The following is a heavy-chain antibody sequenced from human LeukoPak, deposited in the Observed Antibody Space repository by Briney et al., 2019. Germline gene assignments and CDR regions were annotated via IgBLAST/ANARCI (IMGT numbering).Heavy chain of an antibody. D-gene: IGHD2-2*02. CDR3: AKDAYCSSTSCYKVNWNYGVVY. CDR2: ISSSSSYT. Sequence: PGGSLRLSCAASGFTFSSYSMNWVRQAPGKGLEWVSYISSSSSYTYYADSVKGRFTISRDNAKNSLFLQMNSLRAEDTAVYYCAKDAYCSSTSCYKVNWNYGVVYWGQGTLVTVSS. V-gene: IGHV3-21*05. CDR1: GFTFSSYS. J-gene: IGHJ4*02.